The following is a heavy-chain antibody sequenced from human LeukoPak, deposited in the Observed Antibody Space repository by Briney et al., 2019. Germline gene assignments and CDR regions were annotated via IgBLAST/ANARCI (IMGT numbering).Heavy chain of an antibody. V-gene: IGHV4-59*01. D-gene: IGHD6-19*01. J-gene: IGHJ4*02. CDR3: ARAGYSSGWYGEGFDY. CDR2: IYYSGST. CDR1: GGSISSYY. Sequence: SETLSLTCTVSGGSISSYYWSWIRQPPGKGLEWIGYIYYSGSTNYNPSLKSRVTISVDTSKNQFSLKLSSVTAADTAVYYCARAGYSSGWYGEGFDYWGQGTLVTVSS.